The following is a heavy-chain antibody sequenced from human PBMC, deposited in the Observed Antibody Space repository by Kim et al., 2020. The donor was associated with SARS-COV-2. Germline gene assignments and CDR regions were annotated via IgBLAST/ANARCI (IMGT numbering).Heavy chain of an antibody. CDR2: INHSGST. J-gene: IGHJ5*02. CDR3: ARGAPPFRGVSIWFDP. D-gene: IGHD3-10*01. V-gene: IGHV4-34*01. CDR1: GGSFSGYY. Sequence: SETLSLTCAVYGGSFSGYYWSWIRQPPGKGLEWIGEINHSGSTNYNPSLKSRVTISVDTSKNQFSLKLSSVTAADTAVYYCARGAPPFRGVSIWFDPWGQGTLVTVSS.